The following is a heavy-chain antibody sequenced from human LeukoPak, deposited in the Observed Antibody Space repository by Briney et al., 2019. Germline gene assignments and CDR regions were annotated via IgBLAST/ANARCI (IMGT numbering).Heavy chain of an antibody. Sequence: GRSLRLSCAASGFTFSSFGIHWVRQAPGKGLEWVAVIWSDGIKTYYGDSVKGRFTISRDTSRDTVYLQMNSLRAEDTAVYYCASDCDTNSRYSWFDPWGQGTLVTVSS. CDR2: IWSDGIKT. D-gene: IGHD6-13*01. CDR1: GFTFSSFG. V-gene: IGHV3-33*01. J-gene: IGHJ5*02. CDR3: ASDCDTNSRYSWFDP.